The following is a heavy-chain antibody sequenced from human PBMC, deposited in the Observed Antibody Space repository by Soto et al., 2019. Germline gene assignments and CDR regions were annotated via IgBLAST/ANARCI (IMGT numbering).Heavy chain of an antibody. D-gene: IGHD2-15*01. CDR2: IYYSGST. V-gene: IGHV4-39*07. CDR3: ARHCSGGSCYRSYDFDY. Sequence: GKGLEWIGSIYYSGSTYYNPSLKSRVTISVDTSKNQFSLKLSSVTAADTAVYYCARHCSGGSCYRSYDFDYWGQGSLVPVSS. J-gene: IGHJ4*02.